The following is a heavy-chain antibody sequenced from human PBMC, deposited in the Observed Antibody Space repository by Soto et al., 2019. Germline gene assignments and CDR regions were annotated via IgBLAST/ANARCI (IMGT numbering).Heavy chain of an antibody. V-gene: IGHV4-30-4*08. J-gene: IGHJ4*02. CDR1: GGSISSGDHY. CDR2: IYYRGDT. CDR3: GRDVVTMSMGVGGQVDS. Sequence: QVQLQESGPGLVKPSQTLSLTCTVSGGSISSGDHYWSWIRQPPGKGLEWIGYIYYRGDTYYNPSLKIRLSISVDTSKNQFSLKLSSVTAADTAVYYCGRDVVTMSMGVGGQVDSWGQGTLVTVSS. D-gene: IGHD2-2*01.